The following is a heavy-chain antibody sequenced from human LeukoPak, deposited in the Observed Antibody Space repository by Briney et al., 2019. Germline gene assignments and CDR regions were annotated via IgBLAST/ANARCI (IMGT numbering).Heavy chain of an antibody. CDR1: GGSISSSSYY. Sequence: PSETLSLTCTVSGGSISSSSYYWGWIRQPPGKGLEWIGSIYYSGSTYYNPSLKSRVTISVDTSKNQFSLKLSSVTAADTAVYYCARLSSGLVVIGAFDYWGQGTLVTVPS. CDR3: ARLSSGLVVIGAFDY. CDR2: IYYSGST. D-gene: IGHD3-22*01. J-gene: IGHJ4*02. V-gene: IGHV4-39*01.